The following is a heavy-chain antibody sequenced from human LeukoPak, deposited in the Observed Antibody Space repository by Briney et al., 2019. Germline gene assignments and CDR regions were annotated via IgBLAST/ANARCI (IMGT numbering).Heavy chain of an antibody. CDR1: GFTVSSNY. CDR2: IYSGGST. D-gene: IGHD2-15*01. CDR3: ARAGLYCSGGSCYHFDY. Sequence: PGGSLRISCAASGFTVSSNYMSWVRQAPGKGLEWVSVIYSGGSTYYADSVKGRFTISRDNSKNTLYLQMNSLRAEDTAVYYCARAGLYCSGGSCYHFDYWGQGTLVTVPS. V-gene: IGHV3-53*01. J-gene: IGHJ4*02.